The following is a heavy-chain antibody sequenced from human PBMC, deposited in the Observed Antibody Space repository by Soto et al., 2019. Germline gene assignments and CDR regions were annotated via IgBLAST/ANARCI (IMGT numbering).Heavy chain of an antibody. CDR2: ISSSGSTI. J-gene: IGHJ4*02. CDR3: AREVRYGDLDY. Sequence: GGSLRLSCAASGFTFSSYEMNWVRQAPGKGLEWVSYISSSGSTIYYADSVKGRFTISRDNAKNSLYLQMNSLRAEDTAVYYCAREVRYGDLDYWGQGTQVTVSS. D-gene: IGHD4-17*01. CDR1: GFTFSSYE. V-gene: IGHV3-48*03.